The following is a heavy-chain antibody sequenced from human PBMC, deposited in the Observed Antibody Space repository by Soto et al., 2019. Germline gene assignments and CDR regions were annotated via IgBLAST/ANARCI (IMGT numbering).Heavy chain of an antibody. J-gene: IGHJ4*02. Sequence: PGGSLRLSCAASGFTFSSYAMNWVRQAPGKGLEWVSVISGSGDSTYYADSVKGRFTISRDNAKNSLYLQMNSLRAEDTAVYYCARVSPPPDYWGQGTPVTVSS. CDR2: ISGSGDST. CDR3: ARVSPPPDY. CDR1: GFTFSSYA. V-gene: IGHV3-23*01.